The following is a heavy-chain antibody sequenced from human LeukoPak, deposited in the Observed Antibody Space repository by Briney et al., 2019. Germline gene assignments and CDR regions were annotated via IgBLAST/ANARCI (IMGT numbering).Heavy chain of an antibody. D-gene: IGHD3-22*01. CDR2: ISSSGSTI. CDR3: ARDLFDYYHDSSGYFDY. CDR1: GFTFSDYY. V-gene: IGHV3-11*04. J-gene: IGHJ4*02. Sequence: GGSLRLSCAASGFTFSDYYMSWIRQAPGKGLEWVSYISSSGSTIYYADSVKGRFTISRDNAKNSLYLQMNSLRAEDTAVYYCARDLFDYYHDSSGYFDYWGQGTMVTVSS.